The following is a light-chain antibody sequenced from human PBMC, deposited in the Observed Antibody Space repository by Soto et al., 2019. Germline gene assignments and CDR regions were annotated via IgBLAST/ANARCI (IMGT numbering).Light chain of an antibody. Sequence: TQSPATLSVSPGQRVTLSCRASQSISSYLAWYQQRPGQPSRLLIYDASNRATGIPARFSGSGSGTQFTLTISSLQSEDFAVYYCQQYNNWPITFGQGTRLEIK. CDR3: QQYNNWPIT. J-gene: IGKJ5*01. CDR1: QSISSY. CDR2: DAS. V-gene: IGKV3D-15*01.